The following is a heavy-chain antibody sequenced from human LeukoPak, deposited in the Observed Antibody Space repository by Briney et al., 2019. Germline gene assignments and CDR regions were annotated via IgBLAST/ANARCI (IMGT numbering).Heavy chain of an antibody. J-gene: IGHJ4*02. V-gene: IGHV3-21*01. CDR3: AGTYGSGSYPNY. CDR2: ITSSSSYI. CDR1: GFTFSNYD. Sequence: GGSLRLSCAASGFTFSNYDMNWLRQAPGKGREWVSSITSSSSYIYYADSVKGRFAISRDNAKNSLYLQMYSLRAEDTAVYYCAGTYGSGSYPNYWGQGTLVTVSS. D-gene: IGHD3-10*01.